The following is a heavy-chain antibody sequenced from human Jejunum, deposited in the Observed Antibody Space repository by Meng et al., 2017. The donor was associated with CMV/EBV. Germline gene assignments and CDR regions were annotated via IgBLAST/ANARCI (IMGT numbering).Heavy chain of an antibody. Sequence: QVQVVEFGGGFVEPGGSMRLSCKAAGFSFSDYYMTWIRHTPGKGPEWLAYISGSSTVTNYADSVKGRFTISRDNVNNLLYLQMNSLRADDTAVYYCTRDPRACDYWGQGTLVTVSS. CDR1: GFSFSDYY. CDR3: TRDPRACDY. CDR2: ISGSSTVT. J-gene: IGHJ4*02. V-gene: IGHV3-11*05.